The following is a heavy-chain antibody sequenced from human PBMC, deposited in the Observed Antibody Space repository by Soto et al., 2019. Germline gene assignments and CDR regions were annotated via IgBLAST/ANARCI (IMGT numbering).Heavy chain of an antibody. J-gene: IGHJ5*02. V-gene: IGHV1-69*01. D-gene: IGHD2-15*01. CDR1: GGTFSSYA. Sequence: QVQLVQSGAEVKKPGSSVKVSCKASGGTFSSYAISWVRQAPGQGLEWMGGIIPIFGTANYAQKFQGRVTITADESTSTAYMELSSLRSEDTAVYYCARDGYCSGGSCYSSWFAPWGQGTLVTVSS. CDR3: ARDGYCSGGSCYSSWFAP. CDR2: IIPIFGTA.